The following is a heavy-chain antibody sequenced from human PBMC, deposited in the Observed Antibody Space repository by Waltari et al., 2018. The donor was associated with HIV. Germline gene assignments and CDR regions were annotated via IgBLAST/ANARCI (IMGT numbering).Heavy chain of an antibody. CDR1: GYTFTSYD. CDR3: ARGSAKGTGPYYYYGMDV. D-gene: IGHD2-8*02. CDR2: MNPNSGNT. J-gene: IGHJ6*02. Sequence: QVQLVQSGAEVKKPGASVKVSCKASGYTFTSYDINWVRQVPGQGLEWMGWMNPNSGNTGYAQKFQGRVTMTRNTSISTAYMELSSLRSEDTAVYYCARGSAKGTGPYYYYGMDVWGQGTTVTVSS. V-gene: IGHV1-8*01.